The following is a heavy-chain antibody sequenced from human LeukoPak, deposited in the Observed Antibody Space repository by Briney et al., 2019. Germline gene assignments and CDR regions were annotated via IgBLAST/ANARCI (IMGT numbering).Heavy chain of an antibody. J-gene: IGHJ4*02. Sequence: GRSLRLSCAASGFTFSSYGMHWVRQAPGKGLEWVAVISYGGSNKYYADSVKGRFTISRDNSKNTLYLQMNSLRAEDTAVYYCAKDGPPTYYDFWSGYSDYWGQGTLVTVSS. CDR3: AKDGPPTYYDFWSGYSDY. CDR2: ISYGGSNK. D-gene: IGHD3-3*01. V-gene: IGHV3-30*18. CDR1: GFTFSSYG.